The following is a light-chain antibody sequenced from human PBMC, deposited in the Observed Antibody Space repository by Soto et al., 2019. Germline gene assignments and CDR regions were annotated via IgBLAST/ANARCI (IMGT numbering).Light chain of an antibody. V-gene: IGKV3-15*01. CDR2: GAS. Sequence: EIVMTPSPATLSVSAVERVTLSCRASQSISSSLAWYQQKPGQAPSLLFYGASTRASGVPARFSGSGSGTEFTLTISSLQSEDFAVYDCHQYNGWPRTFGQGTKVDIK. CDR3: HQYNGWPRT. J-gene: IGKJ1*01. CDR1: QSISSS.